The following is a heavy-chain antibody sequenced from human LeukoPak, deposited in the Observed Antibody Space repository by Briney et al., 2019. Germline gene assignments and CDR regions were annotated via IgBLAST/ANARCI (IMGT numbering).Heavy chain of an antibody. V-gene: IGHV4-59*01. D-gene: IGHD2-15*01. CDR3: GRLARYCSGGTCYSDAFDI. J-gene: IGHJ3*02. Sequence: KPSETLSLTCPVSGGSISSYYWSWIRQPPGKGLEWIGYIYYSGSTNYNPSLKSRVTISVDTSKNQFSLKLSSVTAADTAVYYCGRLARYCSGGTCYSDAFDIWGQGTMVTVSS. CDR1: GGSISSYY. CDR2: IYYSGST.